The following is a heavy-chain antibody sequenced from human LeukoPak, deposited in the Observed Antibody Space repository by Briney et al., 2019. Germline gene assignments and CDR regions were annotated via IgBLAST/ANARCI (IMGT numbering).Heavy chain of an antibody. Sequence: SETLSVTCTVSGGSISSYYWSWIRQPPGKGLEWIGYIYYSGSTNFNPSLKSRVTISVDTSKNQFSLKLSSVTAADTAVYYCARRAFYYDSSGIYYFDYWGQGTLVTVSS. J-gene: IGHJ4*02. V-gene: IGHV4-59*01. D-gene: IGHD3-22*01. CDR2: IYYSGST. CDR3: ARRAFYYDSSGIYYFDY. CDR1: GGSISSYY.